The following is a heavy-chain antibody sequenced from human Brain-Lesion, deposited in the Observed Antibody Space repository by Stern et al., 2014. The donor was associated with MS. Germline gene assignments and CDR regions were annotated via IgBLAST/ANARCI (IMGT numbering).Heavy chain of an antibody. V-gene: IGHV1-24*01. D-gene: IGHD1-26*01. CDR3: ATPSPGAGGNYYRHFDY. J-gene: IGHJ4*02. CDR1: GYTLTELS. Sequence: QVQLVQSGAEVKKPGASVKVSCKVSGYTLTELSMHWVRQAPRKGLEWMGGFDPEDGETIYAQKFQGRVTMPEDTSKDTAYMELSSLRSEDTAVYYCATPSPGAGGNYYRHFDYWGQGTLVTVSS. CDR2: FDPEDGET.